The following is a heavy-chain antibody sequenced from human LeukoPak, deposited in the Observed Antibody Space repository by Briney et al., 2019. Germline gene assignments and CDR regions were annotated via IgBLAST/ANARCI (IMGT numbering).Heavy chain of an antibody. D-gene: IGHD1-7*01. Sequence: GGSLRLSCAASGFTFSSYSMNWFRQAPGKGLEGVSYISSSSTTIYFADSVKGRFTISRDNAKNSLYLQMNSLRDEDTAVYYCARRMGGELVAFDIWGQGTMVTVSS. J-gene: IGHJ3*02. CDR2: ISSSSTTI. CDR3: ARRMGGELVAFDI. V-gene: IGHV3-48*02. CDR1: GFTFSSYS.